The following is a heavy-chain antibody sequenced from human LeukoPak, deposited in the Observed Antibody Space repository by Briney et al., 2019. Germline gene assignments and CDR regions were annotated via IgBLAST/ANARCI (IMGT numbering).Heavy chain of an antibody. J-gene: IGHJ4*02. CDR1: GFIFSDYW. CDR3: ASLQPGVRIIEVFDH. V-gene: IGHV3-7*01. Sequence: PGGSLRLSCVVSGFIFSDYWMSWVRQAPGKGLEWVANIKSDGSEENYVDSVKGRFAISRDNSKNTLYLQMNSLRVDDTAVYYCASLQPGVRIIEVFDHWGQGTLVTVSS. CDR2: IKSDGSEE. D-gene: IGHD3-10*01.